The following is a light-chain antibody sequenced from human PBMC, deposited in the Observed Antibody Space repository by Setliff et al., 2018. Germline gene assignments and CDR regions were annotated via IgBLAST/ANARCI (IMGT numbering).Light chain of an antibody. CDR3: QQYGSSLT. CDR2: DVS. V-gene: IGKV3D-20*01. CDR1: QSVTNNY. J-gene: IGKJ4*01. Sequence: EIVLTQSPGTLSMSPGERATLSCRASQSVTNNYLAWYQQKPGLAPRLLIYDVSKRATGIPDRFSGGGFGTDFTLTINRLEPEDFAVYFCQQYGSSLTVGGGTKV.